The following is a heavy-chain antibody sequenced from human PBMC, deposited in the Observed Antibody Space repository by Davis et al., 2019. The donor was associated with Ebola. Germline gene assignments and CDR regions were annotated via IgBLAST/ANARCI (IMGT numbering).Heavy chain of an antibody. CDR3: ARGDSSSWYYYGMDV. J-gene: IGHJ6*02. Sequence: GGSLRLSCAASGFTFSSYAMHWVRQAPGKGLEWVAVISYDGSNKYYADSVKGRFTISRDNAKNSLYLQMNSLRAEDTAVYYCARGDSSSWYYYGMDVWGQGTTVTVSS. CDR2: ISYDGSNK. D-gene: IGHD6-13*01. CDR1: GFTFSSYA. V-gene: IGHV3-30-3*01.